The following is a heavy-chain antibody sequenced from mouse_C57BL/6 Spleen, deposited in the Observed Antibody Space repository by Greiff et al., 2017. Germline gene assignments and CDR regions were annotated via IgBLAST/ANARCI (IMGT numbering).Heavy chain of an antibody. Sequence: QVQLQQPGAELVMPGASVKLSCKASGYTFTSYWMHWVKQRPGQGLEWIGEIDPSDSYTNYNQKFKGKSTLTVDKSSSTAYMQLSSLTSEDSAVYYWARFGDYGSSYGYWGQGTTLTVSS. V-gene: IGHV1-69*01. D-gene: IGHD1-1*01. CDR3: ARFGDYGSSYGY. CDR1: GYTFTSYW. CDR2: IDPSDSYT. J-gene: IGHJ2*01.